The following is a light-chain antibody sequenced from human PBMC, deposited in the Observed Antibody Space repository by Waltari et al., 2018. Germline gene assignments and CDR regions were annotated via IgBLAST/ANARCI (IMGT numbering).Light chain of an antibody. V-gene: IGKV1-5*03. CDR3: QQYDSYSLT. CDR2: KAS. CDR1: QNINRW. Sequence: DIQMTQSPSTLSASVGDRVTITCRASQNINRWLAWYQQKRGTVPKILIFKASSLKSGVPSRFSGSGSGTEFTLTISSLQPDDFATYYCQQYDSYSLTFGGGTKVEI. J-gene: IGKJ4*01.